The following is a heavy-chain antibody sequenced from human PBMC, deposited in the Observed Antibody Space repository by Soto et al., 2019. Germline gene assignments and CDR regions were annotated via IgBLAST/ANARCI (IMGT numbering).Heavy chain of an antibody. CDR2: IWYDGSNK. J-gene: IGHJ4*02. CDR3: ARDLGRPRRIITGTTKGMDY. V-gene: IGHV3-33*01. Sequence: QVQLVESGGGVVQPGRSLRLSCAASGFTFSSYGMHWVRQAPGKGLEWVAVIWYDGSNKYYADSVKGRFTISRDNSKNTLYLQMNSLRAEDTAVYYCARDLGRPRRIITGTTKGMDYWGQGTLVTVSS. CDR1: GFTFSSYG. D-gene: IGHD1-20*01.